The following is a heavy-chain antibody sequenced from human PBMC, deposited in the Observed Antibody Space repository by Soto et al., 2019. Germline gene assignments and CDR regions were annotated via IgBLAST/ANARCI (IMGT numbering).Heavy chain of an antibody. CDR2: IIPIFGTA. J-gene: IGHJ4*02. D-gene: IGHD3-22*01. CDR3: ARDPRPVYYYDSSGYYYGSFDY. V-gene: IGHV1-69*13. CDR1: GGTFSSYA. Sequence: GASVKVSCKASGGTFSSYAISWVRQAPGQGLEWMGGIIPIFGTANYAQKFQGRVTITADESTSTAYMELSSLRSEDTAVYYCARDPRPVYYYDSSGYYYGSFDYWGQGTLVTVSS.